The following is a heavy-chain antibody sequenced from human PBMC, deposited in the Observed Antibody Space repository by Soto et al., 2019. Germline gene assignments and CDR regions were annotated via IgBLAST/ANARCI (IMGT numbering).Heavy chain of an antibody. CDR1: GGSVSRGPYS. Sequence: PSETLSLTCTVSGGSVSRGPYSWGWIRQTPGAGLEWIGTFRFNENTYYNPSLESRVTISVDASKNQFSLTVTSVTAADTAVYYCARRIVATETFDYWGQGTLVTVSS. CDR2: FRFNENT. V-gene: IGHV4-39*01. D-gene: IGHD5-12*01. J-gene: IGHJ4*02. CDR3: ARRIVATETFDY.